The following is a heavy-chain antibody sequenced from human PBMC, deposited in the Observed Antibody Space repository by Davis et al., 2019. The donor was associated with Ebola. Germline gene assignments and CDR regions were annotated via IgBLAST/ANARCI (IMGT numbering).Heavy chain of an antibody. CDR1: GFTFYRYE. Sequence: GESLKISCAASGFTFYRYEMNWVRQAPGKGLEWVSYISGSATSTFYADPVKGRFTISRANARDSLYLQMDSLRVEDTAIYYCARDAFSLSRYDTEDHWGQGTLVTVSS. V-gene: IGHV3-48*03. D-gene: IGHD3-9*01. CDR2: ISGSATST. J-gene: IGHJ4*02. CDR3: ARDAFSLSRYDTEDH.